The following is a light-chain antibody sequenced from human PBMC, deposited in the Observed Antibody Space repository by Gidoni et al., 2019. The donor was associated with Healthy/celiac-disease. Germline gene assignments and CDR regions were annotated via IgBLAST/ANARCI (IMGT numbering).Light chain of an antibody. CDR3: NSRDSSGNHLV. CDR2: GKN. V-gene: IGLV3-19*01. Sequence: SSELTLDPAVSVALGQTVRITCQGDSLRSYYASWYQQKPGQAPVLVISGKNNRPSGIPDRFSGSSSGNTDSLTITGAQAEDEADYYCNSRDSSGNHLVFGGGTKLTVL. CDR1: SLRSYY. J-gene: IGLJ2*01.